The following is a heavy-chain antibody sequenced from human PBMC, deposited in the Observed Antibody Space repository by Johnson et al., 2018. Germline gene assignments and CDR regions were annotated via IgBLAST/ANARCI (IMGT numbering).Heavy chain of an antibody. D-gene: IGHD1-26*01. CDR1: GFSVSSYS. CDR3: AGDRGPYSVSPNSGALDI. CDR2: YDTV. Sequence: VQLVESGGSLIQPGESLTLSCAASGFSVSSYSVTWVRQAPGKGLECVSYDTVVYADSVKGRFTIFRDSSKNTLYLQMNPLRAQDTAVYYCAGDRGPYSVSPNSGALDIWGQGTVVTVSS. J-gene: IGHJ3*02. V-gene: IGHV3-53*01.